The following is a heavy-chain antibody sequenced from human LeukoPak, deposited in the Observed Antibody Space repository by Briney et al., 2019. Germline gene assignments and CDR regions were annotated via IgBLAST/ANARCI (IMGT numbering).Heavy chain of an antibody. CDR1: GFTFSHYG. Sequence: PGGSPRLSCAASGFTFSHYGMTWVRQAPGKGLEWVSEISGSGGRTYYADSVKGRFTISRDNSKNTLYLQMNSLRAEDTAVYYCAKEIRNFGSYYYYMDVWGKGTTVTISS. CDR3: AKEIRNFGSYYYYMDV. D-gene: IGHD3-10*01. V-gene: IGHV3-23*01. J-gene: IGHJ6*03. CDR2: ISGSGGRT.